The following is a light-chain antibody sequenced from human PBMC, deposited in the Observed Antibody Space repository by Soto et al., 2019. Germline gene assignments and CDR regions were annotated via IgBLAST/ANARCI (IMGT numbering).Light chain of an antibody. J-gene: IGKJ1*01. Sequence: ELVLTQSPGSLSLSPGERATLSCRASQSVSSSYLAWYQQKPGQAPRLLIYGASSRATGIPARFSGSGSGTDFLLTISRLEPEDVAVYYCQQYGSSPPTFGHGTKVEIK. CDR2: GAS. V-gene: IGKV3-20*01. CDR3: QQYGSSPPT. CDR1: QSVSSSY.